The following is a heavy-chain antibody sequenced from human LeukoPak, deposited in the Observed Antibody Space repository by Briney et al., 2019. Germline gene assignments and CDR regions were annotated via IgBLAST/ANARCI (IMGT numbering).Heavy chain of an antibody. CDR1: GGSISSGGYY. CDR2: INHTGST. V-gene: IGHV4-39*07. Sequence: PSETLSLTCTVSGGSISSGGYYWSWIRQPPGKGLEWIGEINHTGSTNYNPSLKSRVTISVDTSKNQFSLRLSSVTAADTAVYYCARGGGYCSSTSCSYYYYYGMDVWGQGTTVTVSS. J-gene: IGHJ6*02. D-gene: IGHD2-2*01. CDR3: ARGGGYCSSTSCSYYYYYGMDV.